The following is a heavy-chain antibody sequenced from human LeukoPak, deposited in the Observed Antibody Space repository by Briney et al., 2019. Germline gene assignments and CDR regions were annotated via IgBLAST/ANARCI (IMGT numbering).Heavy chain of an antibody. CDR1: GGSFSGYY. V-gene: IGHV3-23*01. CDR3: AKNTMIVVVLLPVDY. CDR2: ISGSGGST. Sequence: ETLSLTCAVYGGSFSGYYWSWIRQAPGKGLEWVSAISGSGGSTYYADSVKGRFTISRDNSKNTLYLQMNSLRAEDTAVYYCAKNTMIVVVLLPVDYWGQGTLVTVSS. J-gene: IGHJ4*02. D-gene: IGHD3-22*01.